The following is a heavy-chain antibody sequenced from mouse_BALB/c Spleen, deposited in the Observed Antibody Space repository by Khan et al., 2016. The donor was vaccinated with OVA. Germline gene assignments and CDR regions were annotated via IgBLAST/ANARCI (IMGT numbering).Heavy chain of an antibody. V-gene: IGHV2-2*01. Sequence: QMQLEESGPGLVRPSQTLSITCTVSGFSLTTYGVHWVRQSPGKGLEWLGVILSAGKTDYNAAFISRLSITKDNSKSQVFFKMNSLQADDTAMYYCARNSYMYDFTYWGQGTLVTVSA. J-gene: IGHJ3*01. CDR2: ILSAGKT. D-gene: IGHD2-14*01. CDR1: GFSLTTYG. CDR3: ARNSYMYDFTY.